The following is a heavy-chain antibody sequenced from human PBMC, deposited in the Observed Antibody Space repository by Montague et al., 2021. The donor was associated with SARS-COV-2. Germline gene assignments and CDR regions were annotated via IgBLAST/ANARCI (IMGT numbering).Heavy chain of an antibody. Sequence: SETLSLTCTVSGDSISNYYWSWIRQPPGKGLEWIGYVYSGGRDVYNPSLKSRVTISLDIPKNQFSLNLSSVSGADTAVYFCARDGGIPGGVDVFDRWGPGTLVTVSS. D-gene: IGHD2-2*01. CDR3: ARDGGIPGGVDVFDR. CDR1: GDSISNYY. V-gene: IGHV4-59*01. CDR2: VYSGGRD. J-gene: IGHJ3*02.